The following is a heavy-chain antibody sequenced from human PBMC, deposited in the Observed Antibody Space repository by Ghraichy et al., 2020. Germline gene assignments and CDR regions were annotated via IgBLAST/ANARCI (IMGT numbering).Heavy chain of an antibody. D-gene: IGHD3-22*01. J-gene: IGHJ4*02. CDR3: ARGADYDSSGYYYPFDY. V-gene: IGHV1-18*04. Sequence: ASVKVSCKASGYTFTSYGISWVRQAPGQGLEWMGWISAYNGNTNYAQKLQGRVTMTTDTSTSTAYMELRSLRSDDTAVYYCARGADYDSSGYYYPFDYWGQGTLVTVSS. CDR1: GYTFTSYG. CDR2: ISAYNGNT.